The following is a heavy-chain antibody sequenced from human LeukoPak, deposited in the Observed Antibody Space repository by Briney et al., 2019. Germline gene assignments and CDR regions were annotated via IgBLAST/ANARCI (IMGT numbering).Heavy chain of an antibody. CDR1: GFTFSSYG. J-gene: IGHJ6*03. Sequence: GGSLRLSCAASGFTFSSYGMHWVRQASGKGLEWVGRIRSKANSYATAYAASVKGRFTISRDDSKNTAYLQMNSLKAEDTAVYYCTIGYCSGGSCYSPYYYYYMDVWGKGTTVTISS. D-gene: IGHD2-15*01. CDR2: IRSKANSYAT. V-gene: IGHV3-73*01. CDR3: TIGYCSGGSCYSPYYYYYMDV.